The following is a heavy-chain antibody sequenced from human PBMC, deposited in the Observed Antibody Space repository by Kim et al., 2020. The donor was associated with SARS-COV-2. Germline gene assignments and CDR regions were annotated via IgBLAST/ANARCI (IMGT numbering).Heavy chain of an antibody. D-gene: IGHD3-10*01. CDR1: GYTFTSYG. V-gene: IGHV1-18*01. CDR2: ISAYNGNT. CDR3: ALSSYGSGSYFWFDP. J-gene: IGHJ5*02. Sequence: ASVKVSCKASGYTFTSYGISWVRQAPGQGLEWMGWISAYNGNTNYAQKLQGRVTMTTDTSTSTAYMELRSLRSDDTAVYYCALSSYGSGSYFWFDPWGQGTLVTVSS.